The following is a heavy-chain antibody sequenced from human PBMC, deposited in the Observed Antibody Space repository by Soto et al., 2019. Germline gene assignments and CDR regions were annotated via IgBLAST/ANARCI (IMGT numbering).Heavy chain of an antibody. CDR1: GFTFSSYA. CDR3: ARELRIAAFDY. Sequence: GGSLRLSCAASGFTFSSYAMHWVRQAPGKGLEWVAVISYDGSNKYYADSVKGRFTISRDNSKNTLYLQMNSLRAEDTAVYYCARELRIAAFDYWGQGTLVTVSS. V-gene: IGHV3-30-3*01. J-gene: IGHJ4*02. CDR2: ISYDGSNK. D-gene: IGHD6-13*01.